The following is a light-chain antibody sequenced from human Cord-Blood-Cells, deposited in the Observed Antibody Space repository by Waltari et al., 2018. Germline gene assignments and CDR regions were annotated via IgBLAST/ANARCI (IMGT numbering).Light chain of an antibody. Sequence: EIVLTQSPGTLSLSPGERATLSCRASRSVSSSYLAWYQQKPGQAPRLLIYGASSRATGIPDRFSGSGSGTDFTLTISRLEPEDFAVYYCQQYGSSPFTFGPGIKVDIK. J-gene: IGKJ3*01. CDR1: RSVSSSY. V-gene: IGKV3-20*01. CDR3: QQYGSSPFT. CDR2: GAS.